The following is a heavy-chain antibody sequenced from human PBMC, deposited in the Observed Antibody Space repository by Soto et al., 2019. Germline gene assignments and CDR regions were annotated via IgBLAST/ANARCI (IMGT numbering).Heavy chain of an antibody. V-gene: IGHV4-31*03. CDR3: ATGDLTGGELFFDY. D-gene: IGHD3-9*01. J-gene: IGHJ4*02. Sequence: SVTLCLRSTVSGGSVSSSRCSRSWIQQHPGKGLEWIGYIYYTGYTYYNPSLESRLSMSIDTSRNQFSLKLSSMTAADTAVYYCATGDLTGGELFFDYWGQGIPVTVSS. CDR1: GGSVSSSRCS. CDR2: IYYTGYT.